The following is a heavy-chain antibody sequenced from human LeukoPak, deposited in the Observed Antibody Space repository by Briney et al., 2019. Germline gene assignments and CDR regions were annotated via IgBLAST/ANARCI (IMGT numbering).Heavy chain of an antibody. V-gene: IGHV3-13*01. CDR1: GFTFSSYD. D-gene: IGHD2-15*01. J-gene: IGHJ3*02. CDR3: ARGRVYCSGGSCYLGDDAFDI. CDR2: IGTAGDT. Sequence: PGGSLRLSCAASGFTFSSYDMHWVRQATGKGLEWVSAIGTAGDTYYPGSVKGRFTISRENAKNSLYLQMNSLRAGDTAVYYCARGRVYCSGGSCYLGDDAFDIWGQGTMVTVSS.